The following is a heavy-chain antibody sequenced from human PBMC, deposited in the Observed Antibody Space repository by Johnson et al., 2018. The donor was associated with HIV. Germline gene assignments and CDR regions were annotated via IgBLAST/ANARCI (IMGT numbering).Heavy chain of an antibody. CDR1: GFTFDDYV. Sequence: EVQLVESGGGVVRPGGSLRLSCAASGFTFDDYVMSWVRQAPGKGLEWVANIKQDGSEKYYADSVKGRFTISRDNSKNTLYLQMNSLRAEDTAVYYCAKGDILTGYSFDIWGQGTMVTVSS. V-gene: IGHV3-7*01. CDR2: IKQDGSEK. CDR3: AKGDILTGYSFDI. J-gene: IGHJ3*02. D-gene: IGHD3-9*01.